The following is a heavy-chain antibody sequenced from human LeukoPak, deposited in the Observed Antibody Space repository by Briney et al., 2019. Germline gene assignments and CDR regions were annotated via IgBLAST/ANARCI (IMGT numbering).Heavy chain of an antibody. CDR2: INPTGGST. V-gene: IGHV1-46*01. CDR1: GYIFTGYY. CDR3: ARTAARRFDY. J-gene: IGHJ4*02. Sequence: ASVKVSCKASGYIFTGYYMHWVRQAPGQGLEWMGIINPTGGSTTYAQKFQGRVTMTRDTSTSTVYMELSSLRSDDTAVYYCARTAARRFDYWGQGTLVTVSS. D-gene: IGHD6-6*01.